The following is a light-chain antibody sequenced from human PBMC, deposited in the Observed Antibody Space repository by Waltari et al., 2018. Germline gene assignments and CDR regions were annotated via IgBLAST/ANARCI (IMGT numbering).Light chain of an antibody. Sequence: EIQMTQSPSSLSTSVGDRVTITCQTSQDISNYLNWYQQQTGKAPKLLIYAASNLETGVPYRFSGSGSGTNFTFTISSLQPEDIATYYCQQHDNLPLAFGGGTKVEIK. V-gene: IGKV1-33*01. J-gene: IGKJ4*01. CDR1: QDISNY. CDR3: QQHDNLPLA. CDR2: AAS.